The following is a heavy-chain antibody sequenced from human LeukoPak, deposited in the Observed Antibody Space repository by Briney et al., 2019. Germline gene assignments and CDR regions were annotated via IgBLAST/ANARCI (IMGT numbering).Heavy chain of an antibody. V-gene: IGHV4-39*07. CDR3: ARDTAAAGTDY. Sequence: SETLSLTCTVSGGSISSYYWGWIRQPPGKGLEWIGSIYYSGSTYYNPSLKSRVTISVDTSKNQFSLKLSSVTAADTAVYYCARDTAAAGTDYWGQGTLVTVSS. CDR1: GGSISSYY. CDR2: IYYSGST. J-gene: IGHJ4*02. D-gene: IGHD6-13*01.